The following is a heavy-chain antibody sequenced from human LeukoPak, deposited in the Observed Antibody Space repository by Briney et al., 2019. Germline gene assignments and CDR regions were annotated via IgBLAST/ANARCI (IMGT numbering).Heavy chain of an antibody. V-gene: IGHV4-4*07. CDR3: ARLSRGESLGFDY. CDR1: GGSISTNY. CDR2: IFASGST. D-gene: IGHD3-10*01. Sequence: SETLSLTCTVSGGSISTNYWSWIRQPAGKGLEWIGRIFASGSTNYNPSLKSRVTMSVDTSKNQFSLKLTSVTAADTAVYYCARLSRGESLGFDYWGQGTLVTVSS. J-gene: IGHJ4*02.